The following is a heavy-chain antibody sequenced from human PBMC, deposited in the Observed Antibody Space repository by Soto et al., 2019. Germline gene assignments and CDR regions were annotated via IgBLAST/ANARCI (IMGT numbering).Heavy chain of an antibody. CDR3: ARGHYDYVWGRYRYFSRAFAI. D-gene: IGHD3-16*02. CDR2: IWIDENIK. J-gene: IGHJ3*02. V-gene: IGHV3-33*01. Sequence: GGSVRLCFATSGFNFNIFRMHWVRQAPGKGLEWVAVIWIDENIKYYSDSVKGRFTISRDNSKNTLYLQMNSLRAEDTAVYYCARGHYDYVWGRYRYFSRAFAIWGQATMVT. CDR1: GFNFNIFR.